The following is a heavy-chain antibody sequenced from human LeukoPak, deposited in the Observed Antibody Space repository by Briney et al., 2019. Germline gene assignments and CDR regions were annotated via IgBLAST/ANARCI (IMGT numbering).Heavy chain of an antibody. CDR3: AREITIFGVITDDPDNWFDP. D-gene: IGHD3-3*01. CDR2: IYTSGST. V-gene: IGHV4-4*07. Sequence: KPSETLSLTCTVSGGSISSYYWSWIRQPAGKGLEWIGRIYTSGSTNYNASLKSRVTISVDKSKNQLSLQLTSVTAADTAVYYCAREITIFGVITDDPDNWFDPWGQGTLVIVSS. CDR1: GGSISSYY. J-gene: IGHJ5*02.